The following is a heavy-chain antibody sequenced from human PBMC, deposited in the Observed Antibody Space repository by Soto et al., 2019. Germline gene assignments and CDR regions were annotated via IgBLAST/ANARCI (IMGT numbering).Heavy chain of an antibody. CDR1: GYTLSGFY. D-gene: IGHD6-19*01. Sequence: ASGKVSCKASGYTLSGFYMHWVRQAPGQGLEWMGWINPNSGGTKSAEKFQGRVTMTRDTSISTAYMELSRLTSDDTAVYYCAGAAVTGTAGLDFWGQGTQVTVSS. CDR2: INPNSGGT. V-gene: IGHV1-2*02. CDR3: AGAAVTGTAGLDF. J-gene: IGHJ4*02.